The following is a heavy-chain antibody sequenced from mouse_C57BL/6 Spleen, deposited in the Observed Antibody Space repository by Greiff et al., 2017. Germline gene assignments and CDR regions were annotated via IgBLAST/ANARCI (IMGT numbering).Heavy chain of an antibody. CDR2: INPNNGGT. J-gene: IGHJ2*01. Sequence: EVQLQQSGPELVKPGASVKISCKASGYTFTDYYMNWVQQSHGKSLEWIGDINPNNGGTSYNQKFKGKATLTVDKSSSTAYMELRSLTSEDSAVYYCARRREIGKGFDYWGQGTTLTVSS. CDR1: GYTFTDYY. CDR3: ARRREIGKGFDY. D-gene: IGHD2-14*01. V-gene: IGHV1-26*01.